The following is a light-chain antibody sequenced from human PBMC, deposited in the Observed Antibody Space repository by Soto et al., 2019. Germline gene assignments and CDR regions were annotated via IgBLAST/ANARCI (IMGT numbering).Light chain of an antibody. CDR3: QQYYTAIA. Sequence: MTQSPDALAVSLGDRATINFNSSQCVLHSSNNENSLAWYQQKAGQRPKLLIYRASTRESGVPDRISGSGSGTDFTLTISSLQAEDVAVYYCQQYYTAIAFGQRTRLEIK. J-gene: IGKJ5*01. CDR1: QCVLHSSNNENS. CDR2: RAS. V-gene: IGKV4-1*01.